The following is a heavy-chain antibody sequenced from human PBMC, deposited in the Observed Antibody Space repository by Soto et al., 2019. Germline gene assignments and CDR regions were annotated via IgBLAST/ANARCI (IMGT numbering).Heavy chain of an antibody. CDR1: GFTFSSYA. CDR3: ARTLYSYGTDY. D-gene: IGHD5-18*01. CDR2: ISGSGGST. V-gene: IGHV3-23*01. J-gene: IGHJ4*02. Sequence: EVQLLESGGGLVQPGGSLRLSCAASGFTFSSYAMSWVRQAPGKGLEWVSAISGSGGSTYYADSVKGRFTIARDNSKNTLYLQLNSLRPEDTAVYYCARTLYSYGTDYWGQGTLVTVSS.